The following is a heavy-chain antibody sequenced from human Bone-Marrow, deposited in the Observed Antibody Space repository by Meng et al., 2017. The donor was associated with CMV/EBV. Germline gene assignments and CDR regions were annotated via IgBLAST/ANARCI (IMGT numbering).Heavy chain of an antibody. D-gene: IGHD3-10*01. CDR3: ARHSDYYGSGSYSVDYYGMDV. CDR2: INPNSGGT. Sequence: ASVKVSCKASGGTFSSYAISWVRQAPGQGLEWMGWINPNSGGTNYAQKFQGRVTMTRDTSISTAYMELSRLRSDDTAVYYCARHSDYYGSGSYSVDYYGMDVWGQGTTVTVSS. CDR1: GGTFSSYA. J-gene: IGHJ6*02. V-gene: IGHV1-2*02.